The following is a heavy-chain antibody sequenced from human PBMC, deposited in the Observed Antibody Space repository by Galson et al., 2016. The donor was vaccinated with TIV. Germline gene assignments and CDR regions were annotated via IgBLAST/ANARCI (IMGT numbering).Heavy chain of an antibody. CDR2: IYDDGST. V-gene: IGHV3-66*02. D-gene: IGHD2-21*01. CDR1: GLIVSDNF. CDR3: ARERRHCGNECYLRYYYGMDV. J-gene: IGHJ6*02. Sequence: SLRLSCAASGLIVSDNFMTWVRQAPGKGLEWVALIYDDGSTIYADSVKGRFTISRDTSKNMVYRQMNSLTREDTAVYFRARERRHCGNECYLRYYYGMDVWGRGTTVTVSS.